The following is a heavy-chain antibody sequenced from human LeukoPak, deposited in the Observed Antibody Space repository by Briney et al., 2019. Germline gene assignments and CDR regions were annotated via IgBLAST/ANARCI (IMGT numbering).Heavy chain of an antibody. Sequence: ASVKVSCKASGYTFTGYYMHWVRQAPGQGLEWMGRINPNSGGTNYAQKLQGRVTMTTDTSTSTAYMELRSLRSDDTAVYYCARDSGITIFGGLNDYWGQGTLVTVSS. D-gene: IGHD3-3*01. CDR3: ARDSGITIFGGLNDY. CDR2: INPNSGGT. V-gene: IGHV1-2*06. J-gene: IGHJ4*02. CDR1: GYTFTGYY.